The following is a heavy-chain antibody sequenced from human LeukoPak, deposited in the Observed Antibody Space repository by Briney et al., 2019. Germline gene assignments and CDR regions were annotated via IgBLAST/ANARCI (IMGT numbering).Heavy chain of an antibody. CDR1: GGSISSGSYY. J-gene: IGHJ3*02. Sequence: PSETLSLTCTVSGGSISSGSYYWSWIRQPAGKGLEWIGRIYTSGSTNYNPSLKSRVTISVDTSKNQFSLKLSSVTAADTAVYYCARVDILTGYYPPSGAFDIWGQGTMVTVSS. V-gene: IGHV4-61*02. D-gene: IGHD3-9*01. CDR3: ARVDILTGYYPPSGAFDI. CDR2: IYTSGST.